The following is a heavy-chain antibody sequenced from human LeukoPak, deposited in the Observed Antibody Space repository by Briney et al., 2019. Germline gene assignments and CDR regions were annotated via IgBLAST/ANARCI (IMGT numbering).Heavy chain of an antibody. CDR1: GCTFSSYS. D-gene: IGHD2-15*01. CDR3: AKAPVTPCRGAFCCPFDY. CDR2: SSDTGST. Sequence: GGSLRLSCAASGCTFSSYSMNWVRQAPGKGLEWVSASSDTGSTCHADSVKGRFTISRDSSKNTLFLQMNRLRPEDAAVYYCAKAPVTPCRGAFCCPFDYWGLGTLVTVSS. V-gene: IGHV3-23*01. J-gene: IGHJ4*02.